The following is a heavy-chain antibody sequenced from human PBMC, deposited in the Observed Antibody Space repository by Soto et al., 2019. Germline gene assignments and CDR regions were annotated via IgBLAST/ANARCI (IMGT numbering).Heavy chain of an antibody. CDR3: ARTPIIGTAVAGWLDY. CDR2: INAGNGNT. D-gene: IGHD6-19*01. CDR1: GESLTSYA. V-gene: IGHV1-3*01. J-gene: IGHJ4*02. Sequence: GASVELSCKACGESLTSYAMHWVCQAPKQRLEWMGWINAGNGNTKYSQKFQGRVTITRDTSASTAYMELSSLRSEDTAVYYCARTPIIGTAVAGWLDYWGQGTLVTVSS.